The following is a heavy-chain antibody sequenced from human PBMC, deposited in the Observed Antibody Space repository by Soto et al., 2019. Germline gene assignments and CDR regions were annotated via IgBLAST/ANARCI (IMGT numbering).Heavy chain of an antibody. CDR2: ISYDGGDK. J-gene: IGHJ4*02. V-gene: IGHV3-30*03. CDR3: ARDLSTGAADYYFDY. Sequence: GGSLRLSCAASGFTFNNFAMHWVRQAPGKGLEWVAVISYDGGDKYYADSVKGRFTISRDNSKNTLYLQMNGLRAEDTAVYYCARDLSTGAADYYFDYWGQGALVTVSS. CDR1: GFTFNNFA. D-gene: IGHD6-13*01.